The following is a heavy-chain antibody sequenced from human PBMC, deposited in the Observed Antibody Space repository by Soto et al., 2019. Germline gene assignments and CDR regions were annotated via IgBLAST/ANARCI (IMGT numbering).Heavy chain of an antibody. CDR1: GGSISNYY. J-gene: IGHJ6*02. CDR3: ACQSQSGPFYSYSGMDV. Sequence: NPSETLSLTCTVSGGSISNYYWDWIRQPAGKGLEWIGRIYTSGSTNYNPSLKSRVTMSVETSKNQFSLNLNSVTAADTAVYYCACQSQSGPFYSYSGMDVWGQGTTVTVSS. D-gene: IGHD3-10*01. CDR2: IYTSGST. V-gene: IGHV4-4*07.